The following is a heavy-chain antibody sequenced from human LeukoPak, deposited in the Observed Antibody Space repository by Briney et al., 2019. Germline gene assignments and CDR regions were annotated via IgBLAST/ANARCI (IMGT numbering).Heavy chain of an antibody. D-gene: IGHD7-27*01. CDR1: GGSFSGYY. V-gene: IGHV4-34*01. CDR2: INHSGST. J-gene: IGHJ4*02. Sequence: SETLSLTCAVYGGSFSGYYWSWIRQPPGKGLEWSGEINHSGSTNYNPSLKSRVTISVDTSKNQFSLKLSSVTAADTAVYYCARLVQELGSSADYWGQGTLVTVSS. CDR3: ARLVQELGSSADY.